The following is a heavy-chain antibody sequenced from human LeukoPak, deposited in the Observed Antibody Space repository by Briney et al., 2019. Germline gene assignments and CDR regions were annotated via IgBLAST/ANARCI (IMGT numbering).Heavy chain of an antibody. V-gene: IGHV1-2*02. J-gene: IGHJ4*02. CDR1: GYTFTGYY. CDR2: INPNSGGT. Sequence: ASVKVSCKASGYTFTGYYMHWVRQAPGQGLESMGWINPNSGGTNYAQKFQGRVTMTRDMSIRTAYMELSRLRPDDTAVYYCARDQASDSSGYKNWGQGTLVTVSS. CDR3: ARDQASDSSGYKN. D-gene: IGHD3-22*01.